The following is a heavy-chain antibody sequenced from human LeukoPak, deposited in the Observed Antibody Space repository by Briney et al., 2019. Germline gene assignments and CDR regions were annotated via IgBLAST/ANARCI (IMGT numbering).Heavy chain of an antibody. CDR2: INQNGNVN. J-gene: IGHJ6*02. CDR3: ARGGGLDV. V-gene: IGHV3-7*03. Sequence: GGSLRLSCAASGFTFSSYWMNWARQAPGKGLEWVASINQNGNVNYYVDSVKGRFTISRDNAKNSLYLQMSNLRAEVTAVYFCARGGGLDVWGQGATVAVSS. CDR1: GFTFSSYW. D-gene: IGHD3-16*01.